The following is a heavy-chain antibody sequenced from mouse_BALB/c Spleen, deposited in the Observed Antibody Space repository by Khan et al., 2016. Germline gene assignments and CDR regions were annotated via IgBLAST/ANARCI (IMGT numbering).Heavy chain of an antibody. CDR3: ARSLRGYAMDY. V-gene: IGHV1-9*01. CDR1: GYTFSSYW. CDR2: ILPGSGST. J-gene: IGHJ4*01. Sequence: QVQLQQPGAELMKPGASVKISCKATGYTFSSYWIKWVKQRPGHGLEWIGEILPGSGSTNYNEKFKGKATFTADTSSNTAYMQRSSLTSEDSAVYYCARSLRGYAMDYWGQGTSVTVSS. D-gene: IGHD1-1*01.